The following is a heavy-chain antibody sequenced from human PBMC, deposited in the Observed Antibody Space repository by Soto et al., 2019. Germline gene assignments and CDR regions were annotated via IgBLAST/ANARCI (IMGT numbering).Heavy chain of an antibody. Sequence: QVQLQESGPGLVKPSQALSLTCTVSGASITSGDYSWSWIRHHPGKGLEWIGNISYSGNTHYIASLKSRATISVDTSKNQFSLNLTSVTAADTAIYYCARGVCGPASCTTFDLWGQGTLVTVSS. J-gene: IGHJ4*02. V-gene: IGHV4-31*03. CDR3: ARGVCGPASCTTFDL. CDR1: GASITSGDYS. CDR2: ISYSGNT. D-gene: IGHD2-2*01.